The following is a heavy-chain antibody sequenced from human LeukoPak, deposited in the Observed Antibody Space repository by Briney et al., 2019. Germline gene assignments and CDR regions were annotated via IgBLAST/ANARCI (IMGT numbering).Heavy chain of an antibody. CDR2: FDPEDGET. D-gene: IGHD6-19*01. V-gene: IGHV1-24*01. J-gene: IGHJ5*02. CDR1: GYTLTELS. CDR3: APSWGSSGWYSWFDP. Sequence: ASVKVSCKVSGYTLTELSMHWVRQAPGEGLEWMGGFDPEDGETIYAQKFQGRVTMTEDTSTDTAYMEVSSLRSEDTAVYYCAPSWGSSGWYSWFDPWDQGTLVTVSS.